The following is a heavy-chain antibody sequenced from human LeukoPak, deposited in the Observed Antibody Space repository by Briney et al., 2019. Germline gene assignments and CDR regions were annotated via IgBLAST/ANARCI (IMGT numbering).Heavy chain of an antibody. CDR1: GGSISSYY. D-gene: IGHD1-26*01. CDR3: AKDWELGS. J-gene: IGHJ5*02. CDR2: IYIRGST. V-gene: IGHV4-59*01. Sequence: SETLSLTCTVSGGSISSYYWSWIRQPPGKGLEWIGNIYIRGSTNYNPSLKSRVTISLDTSKDQFSLKLTSVTAADTAFYYCAKDWELGSWGQGTLVTVSS.